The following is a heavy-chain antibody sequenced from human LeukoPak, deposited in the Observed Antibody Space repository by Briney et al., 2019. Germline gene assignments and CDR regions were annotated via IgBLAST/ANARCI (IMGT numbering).Heavy chain of an antibody. CDR1: GFTLSSYG. Sequence: GALRLSCAPSGFTLSSYGMHWVRQAPGKGLWRVTFIRVDGSYEDYADSVKGRFTISRDNSKNKLYLQMNSLRAEDTAVYYCTKERRRDDILTGSFSDWGQGILVTVSS. CDR3: TKERRRDDILTGSFSD. J-gene: IGHJ4*02. D-gene: IGHD3-9*01. CDR2: IRVDGSYE. V-gene: IGHV3-30*02.